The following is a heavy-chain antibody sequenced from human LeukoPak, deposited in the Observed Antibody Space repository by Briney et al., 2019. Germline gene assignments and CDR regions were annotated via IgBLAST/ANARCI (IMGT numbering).Heavy chain of an antibody. J-gene: IGHJ5*02. CDR2: INHDGSDT. CDR3: VRGGPSTWS. V-gene: IGHV3-74*01. Sequence: GGSLRLSCAASGFTFKLYWMHWVRQVPGRGPVWVSRINHDGSDTIYADSVRGRFTISRDDAKNTLYLQMNNLRAEDTAVYYWVRGGPSTWSWGQGTLVTVSS. CDR1: GFTFKLYW. D-gene: IGHD2-15*01.